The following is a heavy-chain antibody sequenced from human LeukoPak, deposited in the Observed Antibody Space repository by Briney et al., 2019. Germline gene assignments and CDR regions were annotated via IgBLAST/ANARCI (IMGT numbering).Heavy chain of an antibody. D-gene: IGHD5-24*01. CDR3: XXXRQDGYNLYYFDY. V-gene: IGHV3-15*01. J-gene: IGHJ4*02. CDR2: IKSKTDGGTT. CDR1: GFTFSNAW. Sequence: GGSLRLSCAASGFTFSNAWMSWVRQAPGKGLEWVGRIKSKTDGGTTDYAAPVKGRFTISRDDSKNTLYLQMNSLKTEDTAVXXXXXXRQDGYNLYYFDYWGQGTLVTVSS.